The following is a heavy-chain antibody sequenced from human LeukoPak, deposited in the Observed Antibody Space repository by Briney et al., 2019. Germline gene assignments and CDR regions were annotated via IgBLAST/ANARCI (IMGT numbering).Heavy chain of an antibody. V-gene: IGHV3-23*01. CDR2: VRDNGGGT. J-gene: IGHJ4*02. D-gene: IGHD3-9*01. CDR1: GFSFRSYA. Sequence: GGSLRLSCAASGFSFRSYAMTWVRQAPGKGLEWVSSVRDNGGGTYYADSVKGRFTVSRDNSKNTVFLQMNSLRADDTAVYYCARRRYDILTGSVEVGDYWGQGTLVTVSS. CDR3: ARRRYDILTGSVEVGDY.